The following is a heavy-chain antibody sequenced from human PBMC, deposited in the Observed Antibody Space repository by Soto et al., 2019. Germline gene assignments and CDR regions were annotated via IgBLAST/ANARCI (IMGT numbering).Heavy chain of an antibody. Sequence: QVQLVESGGGVVQPGRSLRLSCAASGFTFSSYGMHWVRQAPGKGLEWVAVIWYDGSNKYYADSVKGRFTISRDNSKNTLYLQMNSLRAEDTAVYYCARAPGYYYYYMDVWGKGTTVTVSS. V-gene: IGHV3-33*01. CDR3: ARAPGYYYYYMDV. CDR2: IWYDGSNK. J-gene: IGHJ6*03. CDR1: GFTFSSYG.